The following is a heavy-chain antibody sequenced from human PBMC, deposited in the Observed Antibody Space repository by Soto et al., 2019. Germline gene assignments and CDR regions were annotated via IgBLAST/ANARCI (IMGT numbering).Heavy chain of an antibody. CDR2: IYPGDSDT. CDR1: GYSFTSYW. J-gene: IGHJ4*02. CDR3: VSKNGYCSGGSCPFDY. D-gene: IGHD2-15*01. V-gene: IGHV5-51*01. Sequence: GESLKISCKGSGYSFTSYWIGWVRQMPGKGLEWMGIIYPGDSDTRYSPSFQGQVTISADKSISTAYLQWSSLKASDTAMYYCVSKNGYCSGGSCPFDYWGQGTLVTVYS.